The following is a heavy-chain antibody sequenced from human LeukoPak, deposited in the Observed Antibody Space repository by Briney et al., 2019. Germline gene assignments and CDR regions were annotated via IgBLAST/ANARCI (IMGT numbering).Heavy chain of an antibody. J-gene: IGHJ4*02. CDR2: IKQDGSEK. Sequence: PGGSLRLPCAASGFTFSNYWMSWVRQAPGKGLEWVANIKQDGSEKYYVDSVKGRFTISRDNAKNSLYLQMNSLRAEDTAVYYCARDSLLRYYFDYWGQGTLVTVSS. CDR1: GFTFSNYW. CDR3: ARDSLLRYYFDY. V-gene: IGHV3-7*01. D-gene: IGHD4-17*01.